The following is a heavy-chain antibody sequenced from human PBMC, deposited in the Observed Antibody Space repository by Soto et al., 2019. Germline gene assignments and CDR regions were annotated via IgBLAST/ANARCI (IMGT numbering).Heavy chain of an antibody. J-gene: IGHJ6*02. CDR2: TNTDVTAT. CDR3: KRGHYYGMDV. CDR1: GFTFSAYC. Sequence: XECLTLSCAASGFTFSAYCMHWVRQAPGKGLVWVSRTNTDVTATTYADSVEGRFTISRDNAKNMLYLQMNSLRAEDTAVYYCKRGHYYGMDVWGQGTTVTVSS. V-gene: IGHV3-74*03.